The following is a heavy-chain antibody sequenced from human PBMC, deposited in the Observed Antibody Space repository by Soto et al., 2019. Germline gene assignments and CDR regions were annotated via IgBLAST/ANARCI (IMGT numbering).Heavy chain of an antibody. CDR1: RAPITTTKW. CDR2: VYDGTQ. CDR3: SAQRISYALGV. D-gene: IGHD3-16*01. V-gene: IGHV4-4*02. Sequence: QVELQESGPGLVKPSETLSLTCTVSRAPITTTKWWALVRLPPGKGLEWIGDVYDGTQHSNPSLASRMTMLVNKTKNHFSLMLTTVTAADAAIYYCSAQRISYALGVWGRGTLVTVSS. J-gene: IGHJ4*01.